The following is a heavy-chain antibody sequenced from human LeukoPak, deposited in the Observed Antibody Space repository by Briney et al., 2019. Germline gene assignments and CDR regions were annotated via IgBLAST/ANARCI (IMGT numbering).Heavy chain of an antibody. CDR1: GYTFTTNG. CDR3: ARGSHYGYNAFDI. D-gene: IGHD5-18*01. V-gene: IGHV1-18*01. CDR2: ISTYNGNT. Sequence: APVKVSCKASGYTFTTNGISWVRQAPGQGLEWMGWISTYNGNTHYAQKFQGRVTLTTDTSTSTAYMELRSLRSDDTAVYYCARGSHYGYNAFDIWGQGTMVTVSS. J-gene: IGHJ3*02.